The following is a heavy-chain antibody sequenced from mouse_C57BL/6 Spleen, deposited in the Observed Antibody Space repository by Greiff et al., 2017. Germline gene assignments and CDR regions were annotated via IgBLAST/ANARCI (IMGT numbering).Heavy chain of an antibody. J-gene: IGHJ1*03. CDR1: GFTFSDFY. Sequence: EVKLVESGGGLVQSGRSLRLSCATSGFTFSDFYMEWVRQAPGKGLEWIAASRNKANDYTTEYSASVKGRFIVSRDTSQSILYLQMNALRAEDTAIYYCARDAPFYYGSRHWYFDVWGTGTTVTVSS. D-gene: IGHD1-1*01. V-gene: IGHV7-1*01. CDR2: SRNKANDYTT. CDR3: ARDAPFYYGSRHWYFDV.